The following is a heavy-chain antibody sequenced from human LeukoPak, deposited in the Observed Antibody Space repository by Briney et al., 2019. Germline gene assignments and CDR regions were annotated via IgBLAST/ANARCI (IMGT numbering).Heavy chain of an antibody. J-gene: IGHJ3*02. Sequence: SETLSLTCTVSGGSISSYYWNWIRQPPGKGLEWIGYIYYSRSTNYNPSLKSRVTISVDTSKNQFSLRLSSVTAADTAVYYCARDGGLISDYAFHIWGQGTMVTVSS. V-gene: IGHV4-59*01. CDR3: ARDGGLISDYAFHI. CDR2: IYYSRST. CDR1: GGSISSYY. D-gene: IGHD3-16*01.